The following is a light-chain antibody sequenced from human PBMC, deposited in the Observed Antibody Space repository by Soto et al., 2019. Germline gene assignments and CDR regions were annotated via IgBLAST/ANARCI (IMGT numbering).Light chain of an antibody. CDR3: AAWDDSLKGVV. Sequence: QSVLTQPPSASGTPGQRVTISCSGGSSNIGSYTVNWYQQLPGTAPKLLIYSTNQRPSGVPDRFSGSKSCTSVSLAISGLQSEDEADYYCAAWDDSLKGVVFGGGTKLTVL. CDR2: STN. CDR1: SSNIGSYT. J-gene: IGLJ2*01. V-gene: IGLV1-44*01.